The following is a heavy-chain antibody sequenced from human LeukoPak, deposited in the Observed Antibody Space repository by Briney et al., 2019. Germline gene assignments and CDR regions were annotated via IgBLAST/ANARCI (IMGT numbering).Heavy chain of an antibody. J-gene: IGHJ4*02. D-gene: IGHD1-26*01. Sequence: GGSLRLSCAASGFTFSSYSMSWIRQAPGKGLEWVSYITSTGSNIYYADSVKGRFTISRDNAKNSLYLQMNSLRADDTAVYFCARDSYASGSDYWGQGTLVTVSS. CDR3: ARDSYASGSDY. CDR1: GFTFSSYS. CDR2: ITSTGSNI. V-gene: IGHV3-48*04.